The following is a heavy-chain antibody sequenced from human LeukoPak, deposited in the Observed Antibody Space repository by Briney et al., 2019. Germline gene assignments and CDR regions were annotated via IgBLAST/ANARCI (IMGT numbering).Heavy chain of an antibody. J-gene: IGHJ4*02. V-gene: IGHV4-34*01. Sequence: PSETLSLTCAVYGGSFSGYYWSWIRQPPGKGLEWIGEINHSGSTNYNPSLKSRVTISVDTSKNQFSPKLSSVTAADTAVYYCARGHISHGDIVVVPAAVYYFDYWGQGTLVTVSS. D-gene: IGHD2-2*01. CDR1: GGSFSGYY. CDR3: ARGHISHGDIVVVPAAVYYFDY. CDR2: INHSGST.